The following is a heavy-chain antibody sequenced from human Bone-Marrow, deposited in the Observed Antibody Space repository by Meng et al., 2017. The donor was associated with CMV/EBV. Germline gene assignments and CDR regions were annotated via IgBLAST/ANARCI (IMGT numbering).Heavy chain of an antibody. CDR2: INHSGST. V-gene: IGHV4-34*01. J-gene: IGHJ4*02. CDR1: GGSFSGYY. CDR3: ARHKNDFWSGYGEGIDY. Sequence: SETLSLTCAVYGGSFSGYYWSWIRQPPGKGLEWIGEINHSGSTNYNPSLKSRVTISVDMSMNQFSLKLSSVTAADTAVYYCARHKNDFWSGYGEGIDYWGQGTLVTVSS. D-gene: IGHD3-3*01.